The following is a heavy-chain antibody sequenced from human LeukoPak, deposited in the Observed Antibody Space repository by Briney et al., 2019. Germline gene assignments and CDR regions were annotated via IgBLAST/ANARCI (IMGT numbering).Heavy chain of an antibody. Sequence: GGSLRLSCAASGFTLSSYAMSWVRQAPGKGLEWVSAISDTGNTYHAASVKGRSTISRDNSKNTLYLQMNSLRAEDTAVYYCAREILWFGDPTGAFDYWGQGTLVTVSS. CDR1: GFTLSSYA. V-gene: IGHV3-23*01. J-gene: IGHJ4*02. CDR2: ISDTGNT. CDR3: AREILWFGDPTGAFDY. D-gene: IGHD3-10*01.